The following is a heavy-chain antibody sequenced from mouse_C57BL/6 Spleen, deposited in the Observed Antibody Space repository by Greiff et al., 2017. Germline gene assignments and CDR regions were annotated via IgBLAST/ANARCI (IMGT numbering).Heavy chain of an antibody. V-gene: IGHV1-50*01. Sequence: QVQLQQPGAELVKPGASVTLSCKASGYTFPSSWMQWVKQRPGQGLEWIGEIDPSDSYTNYNQKFKGKATLTVDTSSSTAYMQLSSLTSEDYAVYYCARGVYDYDGGFDYWGQGTTLTVSS. CDR3: ARGVYDYDGGFDY. CDR2: IDPSDSYT. CDR1: GYTFPSSW. D-gene: IGHD2-4*01. J-gene: IGHJ2*01.